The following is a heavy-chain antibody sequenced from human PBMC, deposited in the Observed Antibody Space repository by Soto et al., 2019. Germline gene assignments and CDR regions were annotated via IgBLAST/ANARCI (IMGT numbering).Heavy chain of an antibody. CDR1: GFTFSMYW. J-gene: IGHJ4*02. CDR3: TRGPRPSSVGTGAF. V-gene: IGHV3-74*01. D-gene: IGHD3-10*01. CDR2: ISDDGSRA. Sequence: EVQLVESGGDLVQPGGSLRLSCTASGFTFSMYWMHWVRQVPGKGPEWVSRISDDGSRADYADSEKGRFTISRDNAKNTLYLEMHVLRADDTAVYYCTRGPRPSSVGTGAFWGQGTPVTVSS.